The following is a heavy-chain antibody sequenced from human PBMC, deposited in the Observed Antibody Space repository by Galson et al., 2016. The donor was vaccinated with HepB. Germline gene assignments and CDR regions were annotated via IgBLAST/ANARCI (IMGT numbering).Heavy chain of an antibody. Sequence: SLRLSCAASGLTFSNAWMSWVRQSPGKGLEWVGRIKSEIGGGSSDYAAPVKGRFSISRDDSKNTVHLQMNSLKTEDTAVYYCSTRKDYSTYALEYYYYYGMEVWGQGIAVTVSS. V-gene: IGHV3-15*01. J-gene: IGHJ6*02. D-gene: IGHD4-11*01. CDR1: GLTFSNAW. CDR2: IKSEIGGGSS. CDR3: STRKDYSTYALEYYYYYGMEV.